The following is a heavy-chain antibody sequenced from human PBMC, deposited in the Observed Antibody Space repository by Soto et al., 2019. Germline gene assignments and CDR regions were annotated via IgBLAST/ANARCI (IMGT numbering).Heavy chain of an antibody. Sequence: AVKVSCKASGGTFSSYAFSWVRQAPGQGLEWMGRIIPIFGTANYAQKFQGRVTITADESTSTAYMELSSLRSEDTAVYYCARDQGQLVLYYYYGMDVWGQGTTVTVSS. V-gene: IGHV1-69*01. CDR1: GGTFSSYA. CDR2: IIPIFGTA. CDR3: ARDQGQLVLYYYYGMDV. J-gene: IGHJ6*01. D-gene: IGHD6-6*01.